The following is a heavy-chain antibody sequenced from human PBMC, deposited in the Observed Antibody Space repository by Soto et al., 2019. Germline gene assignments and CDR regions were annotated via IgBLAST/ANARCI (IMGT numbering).Heavy chain of an antibody. Sequence: GASVKVSCKASGYTFTNYDMHWLRQAPGQGLEWMGIINPSGGSTRYAQKFQGRVTMTRDTSTSSVYLELSSLRSEDTAMYFCAREREYYATGSYYNDYWGQGTLVTVSS. CDR1: GYTFTNYD. V-gene: IGHV1-46*01. J-gene: IGHJ4*02. CDR2: INPSGGST. CDR3: AREREYYATGSYYNDY. D-gene: IGHD3-10*01.